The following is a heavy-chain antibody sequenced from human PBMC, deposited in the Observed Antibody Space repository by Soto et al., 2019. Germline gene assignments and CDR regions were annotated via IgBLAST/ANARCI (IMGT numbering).Heavy chain of an antibody. CDR1: GYSFTSYW. J-gene: IGHJ5*02. CDR2: IDPSDSYT. D-gene: IGHD6-19*01. Sequence: GESLKISCKGSGYSFTSYWISWVRQMPGKGLEWMGRIDPSDSYTNYSPSFQGHVTISADKSISTAYLQWSSLKASDTAMYYCARDHTGYSSCWYYSTNWFDPCGQGTLVTVSS. V-gene: IGHV5-10-1*01. CDR3: ARDHTGYSSCWYYSTNWFDP.